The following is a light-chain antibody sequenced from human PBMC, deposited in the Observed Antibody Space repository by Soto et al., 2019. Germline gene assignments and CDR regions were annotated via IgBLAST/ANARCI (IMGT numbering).Light chain of an antibody. CDR3: QQYGSLPT. Sequence: DIVLTQSPGTLSSSPGERATLSCRASQSVSSSYFAWYQQKPGQTPRLLIFGATSRATGVPDRISGSESGTDFTLTISRLEPEDFAVYYCQQYGSLPTFGQGTRLEIK. CDR2: GAT. CDR1: QSVSSSY. J-gene: IGKJ5*01. V-gene: IGKV3-20*01.